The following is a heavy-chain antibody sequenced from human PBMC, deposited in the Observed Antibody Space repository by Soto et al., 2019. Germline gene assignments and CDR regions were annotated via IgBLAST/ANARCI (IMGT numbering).Heavy chain of an antibody. V-gene: IGHV3-33*06. CDR3: AKEAESGFLSFGNPDH. Sequence: QVQLVESGGGVVQPGRSLRLSCAASRFIFRSYGMHWVRQAPGKGLEWVAFIWYDGTNKFYADSVKGRFTISRDNSKNTLFLQMDSLRAEDTAVYYCAKEAESGFLSFGNPDHWGQGTLVTVSS. D-gene: IGHD3-10*01. CDR1: RFIFRSYG. J-gene: IGHJ5*02. CDR2: IWYDGTNK.